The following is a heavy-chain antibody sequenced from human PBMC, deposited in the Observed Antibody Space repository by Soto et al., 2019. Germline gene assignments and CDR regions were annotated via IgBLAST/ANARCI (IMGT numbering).Heavy chain of an antibody. D-gene: IGHD3-22*01. CDR1: GYTFTSDG. CDR2: ISAYNGNT. CDR3: AREYDYYDSSGYYLPSLGYGMDV. Sequence: QVQLVQSGAEVKKPGASVKVSCKTSGYTFTSDGISWVRQAPGQGLEWMGWISAYNGNTNYAQKLQGRVTMTTDTSTSTAYMELRSLRSDDTAVYYCAREYDYYDSSGYYLPSLGYGMDVWGQGTTVTVSS. J-gene: IGHJ6*02. V-gene: IGHV1-18*01.